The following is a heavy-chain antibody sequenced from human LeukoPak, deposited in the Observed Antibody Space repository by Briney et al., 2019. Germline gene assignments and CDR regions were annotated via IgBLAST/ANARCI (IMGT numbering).Heavy chain of an antibody. Sequence: SETLSLICTVCGGSISSSSYYWGWIRKPPGEGLEWIGSIYISGSTYYNPSLKSRVTIPVDTSKNQFSLKLSSVTAADTAVYYCASWVRGYYVAFDIWGQGTMVTVSS. D-gene: IGHD1-26*01. CDR1: GGSISSSSYY. CDR3: ASWVRGYYVAFDI. V-gene: IGHV4-39*01. J-gene: IGHJ3*02. CDR2: IYISGST.